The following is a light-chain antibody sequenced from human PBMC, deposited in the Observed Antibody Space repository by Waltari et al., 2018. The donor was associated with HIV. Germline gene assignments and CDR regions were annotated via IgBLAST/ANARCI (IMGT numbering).Light chain of an antibody. CDR3: ALYTTRDII. Sequence: QSALTQPPSVSGFPGQSVTISCPVFRGDVPTYNRVSCYQQPPNTAPKLILYAVYKRPSGVPDRFSWSQSGDMASLTVSGLQTEDEADYYCALYTTRDIIFGGGTNLVVL. V-gene: IGLV2-18*01. J-gene: IGLJ2*01. CDR1: RGDVPTYNR. CDR2: AVY.